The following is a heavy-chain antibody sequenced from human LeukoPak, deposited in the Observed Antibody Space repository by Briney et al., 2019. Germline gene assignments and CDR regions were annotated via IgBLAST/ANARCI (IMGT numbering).Heavy chain of an antibody. V-gene: IGHV3-23*01. CDR2: ISGSGGNT. CDR3: AKTRYNWNSPDAFDV. CDR1: GSTFASFA. Sequence: GRSLTLAWPASGSTFASFAISWVRQAPGKGLEWVSGISGSGGNTFYGDAVAGRFAISSDKSKNTVYLQIVSLAAEDTAVYYCAKTRYNWNSPDAFDVWGQGTMVTVSS. J-gene: IGHJ3*01. D-gene: IGHD1-1*01.